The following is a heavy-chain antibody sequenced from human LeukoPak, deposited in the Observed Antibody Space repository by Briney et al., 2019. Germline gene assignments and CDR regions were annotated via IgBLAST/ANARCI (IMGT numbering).Heavy chain of an antibody. CDR2: IYHSGST. Sequence: SQTLSLTCAVSGCSISSGGYSWSWIRQPPGKGLEWIGYIYHSGSTYYNPSLKSRVTISVDRSKNQFSLKLSSVTAADTAVYYCARGGTVVTPSWYFDLWGRGTLVTVSS. CDR3: ARGGTVVTPSWYFDL. V-gene: IGHV4-30-2*01. J-gene: IGHJ2*01. CDR1: GCSISSGGYS. D-gene: IGHD4-23*01.